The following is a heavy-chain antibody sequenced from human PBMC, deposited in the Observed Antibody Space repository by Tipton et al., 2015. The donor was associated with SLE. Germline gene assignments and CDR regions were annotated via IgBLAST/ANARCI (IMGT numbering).Heavy chain of an antibody. Sequence: TLSLTCTVSGGSISSYYWSWIRQPPGKGLEWIGYIYYSGSTNYNPSLKRRVTISVDTSKNQFSLKLSSVTAADTAVYYCARVAYDFWSGYSYYFDYWGQGTLVTVSS. D-gene: IGHD3-3*01. V-gene: IGHV4-59*01. CDR3: ARVAYDFWSGYSYYFDY. CDR2: IYYSGST. CDR1: GGSISSYY. J-gene: IGHJ4*02.